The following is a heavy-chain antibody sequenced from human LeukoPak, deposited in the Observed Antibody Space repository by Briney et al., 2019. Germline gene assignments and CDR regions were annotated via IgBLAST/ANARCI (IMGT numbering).Heavy chain of an antibody. V-gene: IGHV4-30-2*01. CDR3: AVASGSYYNA. Sequence: SETLFLTCAVSGGSISSDYCSWIRQPPGKGLEWIGYIYHSGSTYYNPSLKSRVTISVDGSKNQFSLMLNSVTAADTAVYYCAVASGSYYNAWGQGTLVTVSS. CDR1: GGSISSDY. J-gene: IGHJ5*02. CDR2: IYHSGST. D-gene: IGHD3-10*01.